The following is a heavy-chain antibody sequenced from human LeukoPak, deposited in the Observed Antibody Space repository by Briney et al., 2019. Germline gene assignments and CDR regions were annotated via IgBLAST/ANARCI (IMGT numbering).Heavy chain of an antibody. Sequence: PGGSLRLSCAASGFTFDDYAMHWVRQAPGKGLEWVSSISWSSDYIGYADSVKGRFTISRDNAKNSLYLQMNSLKVEDTAFYYCAKSQFDSAGLHAFDLWGQRTMVTVSS. CDR2: ISWSSDYI. V-gene: IGHV3-9*01. D-gene: IGHD3-22*01. CDR3: AKSQFDSAGLHAFDL. CDR1: GFTFDDYA. J-gene: IGHJ3*01.